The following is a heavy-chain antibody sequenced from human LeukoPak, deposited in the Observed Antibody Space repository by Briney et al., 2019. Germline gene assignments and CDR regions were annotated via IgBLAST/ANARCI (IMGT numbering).Heavy chain of an antibody. CDR1: AFTFSSYS. CDR2: ISSSRSYI. V-gene: IGHV3-21*01. J-gene: IGHJ6*03. CDR3: ARGVRYCSGGNCYSNTLTYMDV. D-gene: IGHD2-15*01. Sequence: GGSLRLSCAASAFTFSSYSMNWVRQAPGKGLEWVSSISSSRSYIYYADSVMGRFTISRDNARNSLSLHMNSLRAEDTAVYYCARGVRYCSGGNCYSNTLTYMDVWGKGTTVTVSS.